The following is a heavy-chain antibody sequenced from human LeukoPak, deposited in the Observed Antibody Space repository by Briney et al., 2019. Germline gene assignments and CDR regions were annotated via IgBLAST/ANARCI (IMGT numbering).Heavy chain of an antibody. J-gene: IGHJ4*02. CDR1: GFTFSSYW. D-gene: IGHD6-6*01. Sequence: GRSLRLSCAASGFTFSSYWMHWVRQAPGKGLEWVSRITPDGRSTSHADFGKGRFSTSRDNANNTLYLQMNSLRAEDTAVYFCARGIQSSSVTFDSWGQGTLVTVSS. CDR2: ITPDGRST. V-gene: IGHV3-74*01. CDR3: ARGIQSSSVTFDS.